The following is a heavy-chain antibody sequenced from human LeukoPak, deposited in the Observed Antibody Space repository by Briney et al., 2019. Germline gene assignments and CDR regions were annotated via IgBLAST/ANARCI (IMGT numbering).Heavy chain of an antibody. J-gene: IGHJ4*02. CDR1: GFPVRNAY. D-gene: IGHD6-19*01. Sequence: PGGSPRLAFSASGFPVRNAYGSWVPRPPGRGLEWVSIAYSGHSIYYADSVKGRFTTSRHNSNTTLDLEMNSLRTQDTAMYYCPRSYNSAWLDYWGQGTLVTVS. V-gene: IGHV3-53*04. CDR2: AYSGHSI. CDR3: PRSYNSAWLDY.